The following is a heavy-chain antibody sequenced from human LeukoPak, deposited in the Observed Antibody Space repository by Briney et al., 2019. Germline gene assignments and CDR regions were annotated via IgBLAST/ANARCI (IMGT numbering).Heavy chain of an antibody. CDR2: IIPIFGTI. D-gene: IGHD3-10*01. Sequence: SVKVSCKASGGTFSSYAISWVRQAPGQGLEWMGGIIPIFGTINYAQKFQGRVTITADESTSTAYMELSSLRSEDTAMYYCVRDGGRLNFGNGASFDYWGQGTLVTVSS. CDR1: GGTFSSYA. CDR3: VRDGGRLNFGNGASFDY. J-gene: IGHJ4*02. V-gene: IGHV1-69*13.